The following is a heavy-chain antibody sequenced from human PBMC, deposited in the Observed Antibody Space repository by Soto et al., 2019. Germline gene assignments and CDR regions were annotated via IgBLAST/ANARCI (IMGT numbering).Heavy chain of an antibody. CDR3: ARLRCSSTSCYRGNYNWFDP. V-gene: IGHV4-34*01. CDR1: GGSFSGYY. D-gene: IGHD2-2*01. Sequence: PSETLSLTCAVYGGSFSGYYWSWIRQPPGKGLEWIGEINHSGSTNYNPSLKSRVTISVDTSKNQFSLKLSSVTAADTAVYYCARLRCSSTSCYRGNYNWFDPWGQGTLVTVSS. CDR2: INHSGST. J-gene: IGHJ5*02.